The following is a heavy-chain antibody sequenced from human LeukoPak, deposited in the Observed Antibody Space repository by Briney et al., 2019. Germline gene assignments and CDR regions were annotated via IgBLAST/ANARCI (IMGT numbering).Heavy chain of an antibody. Sequence: SETLSLTCTVSGGSISSSSYYWGWLRQPPGKGLEWIGSIYYSGSTYYNPSLKSRVTISVDTSKNQCSLKLSSVTAADTAVYYCARDGYNRPGASFDYWGQGTLVTVSS. D-gene: IGHD5-24*01. CDR1: GGSISSSSYY. V-gene: IGHV4-39*02. J-gene: IGHJ4*02. CDR2: IYYSGST. CDR3: ARDGYNRPGASFDY.